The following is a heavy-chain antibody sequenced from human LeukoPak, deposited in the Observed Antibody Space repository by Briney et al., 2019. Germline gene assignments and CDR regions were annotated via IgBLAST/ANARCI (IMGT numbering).Heavy chain of an antibody. CDR3: ARRNTFWSGYPFDY. CDR1: GFSLSTSGGG. D-gene: IGHD3-3*01. V-gene: IGHV2-5*02. Sequence: SGPTLVNPTQTLTLTCTFSGFSLSTSGGGVGWIRQPPGKALEWLALIYWDDDKRYSTSLKSRLTITKDTSKNQVVLTMTNMDPVDTATYYCARRNTFWSGYPFDYWGQGTLVTVSS. J-gene: IGHJ4*02. CDR2: IYWDDDK.